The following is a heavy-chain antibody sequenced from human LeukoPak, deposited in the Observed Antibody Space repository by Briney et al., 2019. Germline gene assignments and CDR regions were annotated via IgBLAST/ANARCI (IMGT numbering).Heavy chain of an antibody. J-gene: IGHJ4*02. CDR3: GRGDGGEVDH. V-gene: IGHV3-30-3*01. CDR1: GFTFNKFP. Sequence: PGRSLRLSCAASGFTFNKFPMHWVRQAPGKGLEWMAAVSSDGNIKNYADSVKGRFTISRGNSKNPLYLQINSLGPEDAAVYYFGRGDGGEVDHWGQGTLVTVSS. CDR2: VSSDGNIK. D-gene: IGHD3-16*01.